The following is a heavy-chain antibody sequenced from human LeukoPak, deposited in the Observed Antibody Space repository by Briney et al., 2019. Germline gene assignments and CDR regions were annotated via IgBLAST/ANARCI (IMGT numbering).Heavy chain of an antibody. V-gene: IGHV4-61*05. J-gene: IGHJ1*01. CDR3: ARAPYSSSWYPGYFQH. Sequence: SETLSLTCTVSGGSISSSSYYWGWIRQPPGKGLEWIGYIYYSGSTNYNPSLKSRVTISVDTSKNQFSLKLSSVTAADTAVYYCARAPYSSSWYPGYFQHWGQGTLVTVSS. CDR1: GGSISSSSYY. D-gene: IGHD6-13*01. CDR2: IYYSGST.